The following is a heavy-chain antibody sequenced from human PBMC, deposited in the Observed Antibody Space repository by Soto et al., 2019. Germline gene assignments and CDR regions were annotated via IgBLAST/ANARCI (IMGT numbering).Heavy chain of an antibody. Sequence: GESLKISCKGSGYSFTSYWIGWVRQMPGKGLEWMGIIYPGDSDTRYSPSFQGQVTISADKSISTAYLQWSSLKASDTAMYYCASGPYYDFWSGYYNSAFDIWGQGTMVTVSS. CDR3: ASGPYYDFWSGYYNSAFDI. D-gene: IGHD3-3*01. CDR1: GYSFTSYW. CDR2: IYPGDSDT. J-gene: IGHJ3*02. V-gene: IGHV5-51*01.